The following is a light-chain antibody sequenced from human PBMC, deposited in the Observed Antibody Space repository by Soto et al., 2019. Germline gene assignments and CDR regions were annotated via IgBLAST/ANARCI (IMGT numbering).Light chain of an antibody. CDR2: NVY. Sequence: QSALTQPASVSGSPGQSITISCTGTSSDVGGYNFVSWYQQHPGKAPKLMLYNVYDRPSGISDRFSGSRSGNTASLTISGLQAEDEAHYYCNSYTGSSTLVFGGGTKLTVL. CDR3: NSYTGSSTLV. V-gene: IGLV2-14*03. CDR1: SSDVGGYNF. J-gene: IGLJ2*01.